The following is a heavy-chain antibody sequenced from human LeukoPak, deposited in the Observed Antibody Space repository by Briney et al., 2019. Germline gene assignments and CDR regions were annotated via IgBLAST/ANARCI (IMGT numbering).Heavy chain of an antibody. CDR1: AFTFSSYS. V-gene: IGHV3-48*01. CDR3: ASYCSTTSCYAVDY. Sequence: GGSLRLSCAAYAFTFSSYSMNWVRQAPGKGLEWVSYISSSGSTTYYADSVKGRFTISRDNAKNSLYLQMNSLRAEDTAVYYCASYCSTTSCYAVDYWGQGTLVTVSS. J-gene: IGHJ4*02. D-gene: IGHD2-2*01. CDR2: ISSSGSTT.